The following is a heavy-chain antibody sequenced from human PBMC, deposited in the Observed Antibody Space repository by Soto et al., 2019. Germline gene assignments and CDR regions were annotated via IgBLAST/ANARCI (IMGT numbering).Heavy chain of an antibody. CDR3: AAGGGLPRYY. V-gene: IGHV4-31*03. CDR2: IYYSGST. J-gene: IGHJ4*02. D-gene: IGHD5-12*01. CDR1: GGSISSGGYY. Sequence: SETRSLTCTVSGGSISSGGYYWSWIRQHPGKGLEWIGYIYYSGSTHYNPSLKSRLTVSVDTSKNQFSLKVSSVTAADTAVYYCAAGGGLPRYYWGQGTLVTVSS.